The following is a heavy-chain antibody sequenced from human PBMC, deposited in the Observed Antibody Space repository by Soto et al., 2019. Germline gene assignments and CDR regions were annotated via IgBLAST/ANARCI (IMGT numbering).Heavy chain of an antibody. CDR1: GGSISSYY. D-gene: IGHD4-17*01. V-gene: IGHV4-59*08. Sequence: SETLSLTCTVSGGSISSYYWSWIRQPPGKGLEWIGYIYYSGSTNYNPSLKSRVTISVDTSKNQFSLKLSSVTAADTAVYYCARQPTVTTSPNWFDPWGQGTLVTVS. CDR3: ARQPTVTTSPNWFDP. J-gene: IGHJ5*02. CDR2: IYYSGST.